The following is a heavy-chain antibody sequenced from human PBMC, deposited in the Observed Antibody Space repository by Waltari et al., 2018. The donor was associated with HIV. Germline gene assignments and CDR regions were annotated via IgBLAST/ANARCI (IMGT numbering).Heavy chain of an antibody. J-gene: IGHJ6*02. V-gene: IGHV1-3*01. CDR3: ARSDMITFGGVDYYGMDV. Sequence: QVQLVQSGAEVKKPGASVKVSCKASGYTFTSYAMHWVRQDPGQRLEWMGWINAGNGKTKYSQKFQGRGTITRDTSASTAYMELSSLRSEDTAVYYCARSDMITFGGVDYYGMDVWGQGTTVTVSS. CDR1: GYTFTSYA. CDR2: INAGNGKT. D-gene: IGHD3-16*01.